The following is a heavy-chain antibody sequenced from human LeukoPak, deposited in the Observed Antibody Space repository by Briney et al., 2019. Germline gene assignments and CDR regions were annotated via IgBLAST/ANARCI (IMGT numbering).Heavy chain of an antibody. CDR1: GFTFSSYS. D-gene: IGHD3-10*01. CDR2: ISSSSSYI. Sequence: GGSLRLSCAASGFTFSSYSMNWVRQAPGKGLEWVSSISSSSSYIYYADSVKGRFTISRDNAKNSLYLQMNSLGDEDTAVYYCARDLTTMVRGLPLDYWGQGTLVTVSS. CDR3: ARDLTTMVRGLPLDY. J-gene: IGHJ4*02. V-gene: IGHV3-21*01.